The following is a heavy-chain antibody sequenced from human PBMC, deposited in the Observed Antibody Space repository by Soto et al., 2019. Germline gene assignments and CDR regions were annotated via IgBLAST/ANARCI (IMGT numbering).Heavy chain of an antibody. CDR3: VRVEYNGYNFDY. V-gene: IGHV5-51*01. Sequence: PGESLKISCEASGYPFTRYWIGWVRQMPGKGLDWMGIIYPGDSDSRYSPSFLGQVTFSVDKSINTAYLQWNSLKASDTATYFCVRVEYNGYNFDYWGQGTLVTVSS. D-gene: IGHD5-12*01. CDR2: IYPGDSDS. J-gene: IGHJ4*02. CDR1: GYPFTRYW.